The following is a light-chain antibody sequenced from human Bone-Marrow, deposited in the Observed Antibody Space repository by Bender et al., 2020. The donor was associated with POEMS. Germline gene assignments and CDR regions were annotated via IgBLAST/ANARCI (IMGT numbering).Light chain of an antibody. J-gene: IGLJ3*02. CDR3: AAWEDSLNGWV. CDR2: INN. V-gene: IGLV1-44*01. Sequence: QSVLTQPPLASGTPGQRVTISCSGSSSNIGTNPVNWYQQPPGTAPKLLIYINNQRPSGVPVRFSGSKSGTSASLAISCLQSEDEADYYCAAWEDSLNGWVFGGGTKLTVL. CDR1: SSNIGTNP.